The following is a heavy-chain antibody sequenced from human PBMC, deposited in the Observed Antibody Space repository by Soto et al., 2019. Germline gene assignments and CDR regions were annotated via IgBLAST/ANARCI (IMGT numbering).Heavy chain of an antibody. Sequence: LRLCDKGSRFHYSGYWVGWVRQMPGKGLEWMGIIYPGDSDTRYSPSFQGQVTISADKSISTAYLQMNSLKTEDTAVYYCNTIYSGYDSYSDYWGHGTRVTV. J-gene: IGHJ4*01. D-gene: IGHD5-12*01. CDR3: NTIYSGYDSYSDY. CDR1: RFHYSGYW. V-gene: IGHV5-51*01. CDR2: IYPGDSDT.